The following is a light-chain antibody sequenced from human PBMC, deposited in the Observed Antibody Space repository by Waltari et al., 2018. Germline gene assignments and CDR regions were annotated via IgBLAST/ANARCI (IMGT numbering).Light chain of an antibody. CDR1: SSDVGNYNL. V-gene: IGLV2-23*02. Sequence: QSALTQPASVSGSPGQSITIPCTGTSSDVGNYNLVSGYQQHPGTAPKLMIYEVNARPSGVSNRFSGSKSGNTASLTISGLQPEDEADYYCCSYAGSTTFWVFGTGTKVTVL. CDR2: EVN. CDR3: CSYAGSTTFWV. J-gene: IGLJ1*01.